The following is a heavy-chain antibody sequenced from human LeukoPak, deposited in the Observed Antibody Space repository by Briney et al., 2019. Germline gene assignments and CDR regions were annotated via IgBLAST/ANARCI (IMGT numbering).Heavy chain of an antibody. D-gene: IGHD6-25*01. Sequence: GGSLRLSCAASGSTFSSYGMHWVRQAPGKGLEWVAMIRYDGRNKYYEESVKGRFTISRDNSKNTLYLQMSSLRAEDTAVYYCAKALYSSGPDAFDIWGQGTMVTVSS. CDR1: GSTFSSYG. CDR3: AKALYSSGPDAFDI. J-gene: IGHJ3*02. CDR2: IRYDGRNK. V-gene: IGHV3-30*02.